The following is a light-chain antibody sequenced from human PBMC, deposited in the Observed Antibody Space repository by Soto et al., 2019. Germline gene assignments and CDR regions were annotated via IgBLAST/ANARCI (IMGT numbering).Light chain of an antibody. CDR3: SSYISTSTSV. J-gene: IGLJ1*01. Sequence: QSALTQPASVSGSPGQSITISCTGTSSDVGSYNVVSWYQQHPGKAPKLLIYEVSKRPSGVPDRFSGSKSGDTASLTISGLQAEDEADYYCSSYISTSTSVFGTGTKATVL. CDR2: EVS. V-gene: IGLV2-14*02. CDR1: SSDVGSYNV.